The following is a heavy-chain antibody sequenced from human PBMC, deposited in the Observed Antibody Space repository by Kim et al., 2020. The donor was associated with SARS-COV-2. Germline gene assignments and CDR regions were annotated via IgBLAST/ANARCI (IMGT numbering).Heavy chain of an antibody. J-gene: IGHJ6*02. V-gene: IGHV3-9*01. CDR3: AKDISTVIWDYYGMDV. D-gene: IGHD1-26*01. Sequence: DTVKGRFTISRDNAKNSRYLQMNSLRAEDTALYYCAKDISTVIWDYYGMDVWGQGTTVTVSS.